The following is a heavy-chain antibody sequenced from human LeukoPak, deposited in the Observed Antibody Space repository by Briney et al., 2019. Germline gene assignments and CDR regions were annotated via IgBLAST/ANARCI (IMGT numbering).Heavy chain of an antibody. CDR1: GGSITSGGFY. CDR2: IYYRGST. D-gene: IGHD2-15*01. J-gene: IGHJ4*02. V-gene: IGHV4-31*03. Sequence: SETLSLTCTVSGGSITSGGFYWSWIRQLPGKGLEWIGYIYYRGSTYYNPSLKSRVTISVDTSKNQFSLKLSSVTAADTAVYYCARDQRYCSGGNCYFFDYWGQGTLVTVSS. CDR3: ARDQRYCSGGNCYFFDY.